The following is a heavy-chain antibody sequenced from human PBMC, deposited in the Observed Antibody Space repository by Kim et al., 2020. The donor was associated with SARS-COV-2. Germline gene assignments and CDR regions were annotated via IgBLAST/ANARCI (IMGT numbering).Heavy chain of an antibody. V-gene: IGHV4-34*01. D-gene: IGHD6-13*01. Sequence: SETLSLTCAVYGGSFSGYYWSWIRQPPGKGLEWIGEINHSGSTNYNPSLKSRVTISVDTSKNQFSLKLSSVTAADTAVYYCARGQIAAAEIAPWGQGTL. CDR3: ARGQIAAAEIAP. CDR2: INHSGST. J-gene: IGHJ5*02. CDR1: GGSFSGYY.